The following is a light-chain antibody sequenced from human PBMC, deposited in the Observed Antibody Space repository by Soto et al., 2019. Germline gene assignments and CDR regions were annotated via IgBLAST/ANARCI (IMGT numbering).Light chain of an antibody. CDR2: DVT. V-gene: IGLV2-14*03. CDR3: SSQTSVNTLV. J-gene: IGLJ3*02. CDR1: SSDVGAYNY. Sequence: QSALTQPASVSGSPGQSITISCTGTSSDVGAYNYVSWYQNHPGKVPKLMIYDVTFRPSGVSNRFSGSKSGSTASLTISGLQDEDEADYFCSSQTSVNTLVFGGGTKLTVL.